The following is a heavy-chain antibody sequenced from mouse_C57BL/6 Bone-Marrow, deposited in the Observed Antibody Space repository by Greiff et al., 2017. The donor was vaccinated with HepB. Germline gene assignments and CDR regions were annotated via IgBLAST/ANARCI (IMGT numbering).Heavy chain of an antibody. Sequence: VKLMESGPGLVAPSQSLSITCTVSGFSLPSYAISWVRQPPGKGLEWLGVIWTGGGTNYNSALKSRLSISKDNSKSQVFLKMNSLQTDDTARYYCARNLITTVVAVGNFDYCGQGTTPTVSS. V-gene: IGHV2-9-1*01. CDR3: ARNLITTVVAVGNFDY. D-gene: IGHD1-1*01. CDR2: IWTGGGT. J-gene: IGHJ2*01. CDR1: GFSLPSYA.